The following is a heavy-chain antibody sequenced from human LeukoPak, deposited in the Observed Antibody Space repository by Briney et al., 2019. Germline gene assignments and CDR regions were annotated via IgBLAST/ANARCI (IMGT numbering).Heavy chain of an antibody. CDR2: IYYTGST. J-gene: IGHJ4*02. CDR1: GGSINSGGYY. Sequence: SETLSLTCTVSGGSINSGGYYWGWIRQPPGKGLEWIGNIYYTGSTNYNPSLKSRVTISVDTSKNQFSLKLSSVTAADTAVYYCARHRGRITFGPSLDYFDYWGQGTLVTVSS. CDR3: ARHRGRITFGPSLDYFDY. D-gene: IGHD3-16*01. V-gene: IGHV4-39*01.